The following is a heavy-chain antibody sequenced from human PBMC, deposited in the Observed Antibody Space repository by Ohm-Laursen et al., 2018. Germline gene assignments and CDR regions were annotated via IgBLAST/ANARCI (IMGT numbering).Heavy chain of an antibody. D-gene: IGHD5-24*01. Sequence: SLRLSCAASGFTFSNYGMNWVRRAPGKGLEWVSSISGSGGDTYYADSVKGRFTISRDNSKNTLYLQMNSLRADDTAVYYCANHRSATWVHKRFDYWGQGTLVTVSS. V-gene: IGHV3-23*01. CDR2: ISGSGGDT. CDR3: ANHRSATWVHKRFDY. CDR1: GFTFSNYG. J-gene: IGHJ4*02.